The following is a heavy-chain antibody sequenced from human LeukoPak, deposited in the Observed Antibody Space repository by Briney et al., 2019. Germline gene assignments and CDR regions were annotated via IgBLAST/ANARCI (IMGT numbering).Heavy chain of an antibody. CDR2: ISPNNGST. Sequence: GASVKVSCKASGYTFTRYGITWVRQAPGQGLETMGWISPNNGSTNYAQKFQGRVTMTTDTSTSTAYMELRSLRSDDTAVYYCARNKEPTTIFGVVIPGDYYMDVWGKGTTVTVSS. V-gene: IGHV1-18*01. CDR1: GYTFTRYG. D-gene: IGHD3-3*01. CDR3: ARNKEPTTIFGVVIPGDYYMDV. J-gene: IGHJ6*03.